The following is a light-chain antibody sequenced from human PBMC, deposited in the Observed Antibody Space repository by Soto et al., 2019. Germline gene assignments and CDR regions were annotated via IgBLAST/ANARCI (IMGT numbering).Light chain of an antibody. Sequence: EIVLTQSPGTLSLSPGERATLSCRASQSVSSKYVAWYQQKPGQAPRLLIYAASTRATGIPDRFSGGESGTDFTLTISRLEPEDLAVYFCQHYGSSPYTFGQGTKLEIK. CDR2: AAS. V-gene: IGKV3-20*01. CDR1: QSVSSKY. J-gene: IGKJ2*01. CDR3: QHYGSSPYT.